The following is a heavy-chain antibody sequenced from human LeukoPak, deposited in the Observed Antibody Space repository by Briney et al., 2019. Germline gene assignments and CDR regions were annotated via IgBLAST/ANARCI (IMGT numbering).Heavy chain of an antibody. J-gene: IGHJ4*02. CDR2: ISWNSGSI. CDR3: AKDGDFWSGFDY. V-gene: IGHV3-9*01. D-gene: IGHD3-3*01. Sequence: SLRLSCAASGFTFDDYAMHWVRQAPGKGLEWVSGISWNSGSIGYADSVKGRFTISRDNAKNSLYLQMNSLRAEDTALYYCAKDGDFWSGFDYWGQGTLVTVSS. CDR1: GFTFDDYA.